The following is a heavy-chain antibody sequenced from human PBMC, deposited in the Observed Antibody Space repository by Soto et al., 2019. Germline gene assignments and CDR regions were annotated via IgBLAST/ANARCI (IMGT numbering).Heavy chain of an antibody. CDR2: IWYDGSNT. V-gene: IGHV3-33*01. Sequence: QVQLVESGGGVVQPGRSLRLSCAASGFTFSSYGMHWVRQAPGKGLEWVAVIWYDGSNTYYGDSVKGRFTISRDNAKKRCYLQLNGWGAGARAVFYGVGEGANGRKLIRGRGFDPWGKGTLVTAS. J-gene: IGHJ5*02. CDR1: GFTFSSYG. D-gene: IGHD3-10*01. CDR3: VGEGANGRKLIRGRGFDP.